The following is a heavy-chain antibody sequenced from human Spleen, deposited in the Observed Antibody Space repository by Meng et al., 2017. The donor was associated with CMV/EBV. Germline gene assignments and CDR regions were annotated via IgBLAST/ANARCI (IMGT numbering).Heavy chain of an antibody. D-gene: IGHD3-3*01. J-gene: IGHJ4*02. Sequence: SETLSLTCTVSGGSISSSSYYWGWIRQPPGKGLEWIGSIYYSGSTYYNPSLKSRVTISVDTSKNQFSLKLSSVTAADTAVYYCARHSVTVTIFGVVIMLYYFDYWGQGTLVTVSS. CDR1: GGSISSSSYY. CDR3: ARHSVTVTIFGVVIMLYYFDY. V-gene: IGHV4-39*01. CDR2: IYYSGST.